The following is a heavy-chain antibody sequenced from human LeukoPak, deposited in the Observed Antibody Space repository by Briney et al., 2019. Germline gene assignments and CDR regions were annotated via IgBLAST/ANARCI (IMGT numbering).Heavy chain of an antibody. V-gene: IGHV3-48*03. CDR3: ARDRTDSSGWYVSSQYYFDY. CDR1: GFTFSSYE. Sequence: GGSLRLSCAASGFTFSSYEMNWVRQAPGEGLEWVSYISSSGSTIYYADSVKGRFTISRDNAKNSLYLQMNSLRAEDTAVYYCARDRTDSSGWYVSSQYYFDYWGQGTLVTVSS. J-gene: IGHJ4*02. D-gene: IGHD6-13*01. CDR2: ISSSGSTI.